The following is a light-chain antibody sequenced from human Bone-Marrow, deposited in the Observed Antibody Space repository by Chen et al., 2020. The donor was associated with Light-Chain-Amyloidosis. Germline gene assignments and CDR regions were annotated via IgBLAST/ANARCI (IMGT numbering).Light chain of an antibody. V-gene: IGLV3-1*01. CDR2: QDN. J-gene: IGLJ2*01. CDR3: QAWDSNMVV. Sequence: SYELTHPPSVSVSPGQTASITCSGDKLGEKYACWYQQKPGQSPVLVIYQDNKRPSGISERFSGSSSGDTATLTLSGTQAMDEADYYCQAWDSNMVVFGGGTKLTVL. CDR1: KLGEKY.